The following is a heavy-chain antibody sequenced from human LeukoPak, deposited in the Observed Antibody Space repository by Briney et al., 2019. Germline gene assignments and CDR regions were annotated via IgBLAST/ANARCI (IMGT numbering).Heavy chain of an antibody. D-gene: IGHD6-19*01. CDR3: ARVEYSSGWYDEYFQH. J-gene: IGHJ1*01. V-gene: IGHV3-74*01. CDR1: GFTFSSHW. Sequence: GGSLRLSCAASGFTFSSHWMHWVRQAPGKGLVWVSRINRDGSSTSYADSVKGRFTISRDNAKNTLYLQMNSLRAEDTAVYYCARVEYSSGWYDEYFQHWGQGTLVTVSS. CDR2: INRDGSST.